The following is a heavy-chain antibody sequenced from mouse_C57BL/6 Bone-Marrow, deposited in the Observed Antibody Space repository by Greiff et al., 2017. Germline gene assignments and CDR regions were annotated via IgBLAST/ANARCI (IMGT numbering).Heavy chain of an antibody. CDR3: TRRSNPFDY. V-gene: IGHV1-15*01. D-gene: IGHD2-5*01. Sequence: VQRVESGAELVRPGASVTLSCKASGYTFTDYEMHWVKQTPVHGLEWIGAIDPETGGTAYNQKFKGKAILTADKSSSTAYMELRSLTSEDSAVYYCTRRSNPFDYWGQGTTLTVSS. CDR2: IDPETGGT. J-gene: IGHJ2*01. CDR1: GYTFTDYE.